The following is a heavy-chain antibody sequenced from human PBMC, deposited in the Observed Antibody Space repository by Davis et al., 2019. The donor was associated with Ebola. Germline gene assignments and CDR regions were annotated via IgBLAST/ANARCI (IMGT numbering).Heavy chain of an antibody. CDR1: GGSISSSSYY. J-gene: IGHJ4*02. V-gene: IGHV4-39*07. D-gene: IGHD5-12*01. CDR2: IYHSGST. CDR3: ARDQGGYSPFYFDY. Sequence: SETLSLTCTVSGGSISSSSYYWGWIRQPPGKGLEWIGSIYHSGSTYYNPSLKSRVTISVDTSKNQFSLKLSSVTAADTAVYYCARDQGGYSPFYFDYWGQGTLVTVSS.